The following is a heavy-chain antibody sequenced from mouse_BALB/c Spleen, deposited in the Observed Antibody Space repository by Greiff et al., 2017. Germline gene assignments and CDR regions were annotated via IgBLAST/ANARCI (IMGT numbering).Heavy chain of an antibody. V-gene: IGHV3-6*02. Sequence: EVKLEESGPGLVKPSQSLSLTCSVTGYSITSGYYWNWIRQFPGNKLEWMGYISYDGSNNYNPSLKNRISITRDTSKNQFFLKLNSVTTEDTATYYCAREEVRRFDYWGQGTTLTVSS. CDR2: ISYDGSN. J-gene: IGHJ2*01. D-gene: IGHD2-14*01. CDR3: AREEVRRFDY. CDR1: GYSITSGYY.